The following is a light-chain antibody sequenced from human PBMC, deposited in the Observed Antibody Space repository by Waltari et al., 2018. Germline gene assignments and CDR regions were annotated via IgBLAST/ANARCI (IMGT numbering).Light chain of an antibody. CDR1: QSVAGRN. Sequence: IVLTQSPGTLSLSPGERATLSCRASQSVAGRNLAWYQQKAGQAPRLLIYGASSRATGIPDRFSGSGSGTEFTLTISRLEPEDVAVYYCQQYNNSPLTFGGGTKVEIK. CDR3: QQYNNSPLT. V-gene: IGKV3-20*01. J-gene: IGKJ4*01. CDR2: GAS.